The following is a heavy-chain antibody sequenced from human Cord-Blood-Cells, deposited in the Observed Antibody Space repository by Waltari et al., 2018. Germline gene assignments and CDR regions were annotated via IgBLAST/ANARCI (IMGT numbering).Heavy chain of an antibody. CDR1: GFTVSSNY. V-gene: IGHV3-53*01. CDR3: ARVLYSSSWYTDY. CDR2: IYSGGST. Sequence: EVQLVESGGGLIQPGGSPRLSCAASGFTVSSNYMSWVRQAPGKGLEWVSGIYSGGSTYYADSVKGRFTISRDNSKNTLYLQMNSLRAEDTAVYYCARVLYSSSWYTDYWGQGTLVTVSS. J-gene: IGHJ4*02. D-gene: IGHD6-13*01.